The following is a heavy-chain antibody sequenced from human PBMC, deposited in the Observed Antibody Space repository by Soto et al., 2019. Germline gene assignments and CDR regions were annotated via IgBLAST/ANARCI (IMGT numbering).Heavy chain of an antibody. CDR1: GFTFTRYS. J-gene: IGHJ4*02. CDR2: ISSTTNYI. CDR3: ARESEDLTSNFDY. V-gene: IGHV3-21*06. Sequence: GGSLRLSCAASGFTFTRYSMNWVRQAPGKGLEGFSSISSTTNYIYYGDSMKGRFTISRDNAKNSLYLEMNSLRAEDTAVYYCARESEDLTSNFDYWGQGTLVTVSS.